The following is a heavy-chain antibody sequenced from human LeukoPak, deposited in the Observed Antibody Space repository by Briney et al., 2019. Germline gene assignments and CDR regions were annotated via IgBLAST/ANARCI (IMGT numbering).Heavy chain of an antibody. D-gene: IGHD3-22*01. V-gene: IGHV3-74*01. CDR3: ARAGYDSSGSYIATFDY. CDR2: INTDGSST. CDR1: GFTFSSYW. Sequence: PGGSLRLSCGASGFTFSSYWMFWVRQAPGKGLVWLSRINTDGSSTNHADSVKGRFTISRDNTKNTLYLQMNSLRAEDTAVYYCARAGYDSSGSYIATFDYWGQGTLVTVSS. J-gene: IGHJ4*02.